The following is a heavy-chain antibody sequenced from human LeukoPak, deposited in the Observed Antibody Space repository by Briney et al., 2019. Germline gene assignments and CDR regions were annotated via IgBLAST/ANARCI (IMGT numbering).Heavy chain of an antibody. J-gene: IGHJ6*03. V-gene: IGHV3-23*01. CDR1: GFAVVDHF. CDR2: INGVGAT. Sequence: GGSLRLSCAASGFAVVDHFMHWVRQAPGKGLVWVSTINGVGATFYADSVKGRFSISRDRFKNTFHLQMNSLRADDTAVYSCARRGVQGYMDVWGEGTTVTVSS. CDR3: ARRGVQGYMDV. D-gene: IGHD1-26*01.